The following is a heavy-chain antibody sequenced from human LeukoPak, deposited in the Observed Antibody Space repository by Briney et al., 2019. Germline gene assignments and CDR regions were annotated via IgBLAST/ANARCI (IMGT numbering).Heavy chain of an antibody. V-gene: IGHV1-69*04. CDR2: IIPILGIA. Sequence: ASVKVSCKASGGTFSSYAISWVRQAPGQGLEWMGRIIPILGIANYAQKFQGRVTITADKSTSTAYMELGSLRSEDTAVYYCARVRVGGDYYGSGSYYNTPPYFDYWGQGTLVTVSS. CDR3: ARVRVGGDYYGSGSYYNTPPYFDY. CDR1: GGTFSSYA. D-gene: IGHD3-10*01. J-gene: IGHJ4*02.